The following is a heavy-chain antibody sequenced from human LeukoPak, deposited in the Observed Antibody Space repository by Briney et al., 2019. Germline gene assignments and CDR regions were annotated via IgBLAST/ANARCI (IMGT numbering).Heavy chain of an antibody. V-gene: IGHV3-23*01. Sequence: GGSLRLSCEASGFTFSSYAMSWVRQAPGKGLEWVSGISTNGGSTSYADSVKGRLTISRDNPRNMLYMEMNSLRAEDTAVYYCAKCKVVVVAARYYFDYWGQGTLVTVSS. CDR1: GFTFSSYA. D-gene: IGHD2-15*01. J-gene: IGHJ4*02. CDR3: AKCKVVVVAARYYFDY. CDR2: ISTNGGST.